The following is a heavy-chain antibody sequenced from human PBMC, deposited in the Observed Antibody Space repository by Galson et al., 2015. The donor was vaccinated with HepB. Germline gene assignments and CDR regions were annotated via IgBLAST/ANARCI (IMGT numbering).Heavy chain of an antibody. Sequence: SVKVSCKASGGTLSSYAISWVRQAPGQGLEWMGGIIPIFGTANYAQKFQGRVTITADKSTSTAYMELSSLRSEDTAVYYCARDFHSYGYMGGYYGMDVWGQGTTVTVSS. V-gene: IGHV1-69*06. CDR3: ARDFHSYGYMGGYYGMDV. CDR1: GGTLSSYA. J-gene: IGHJ6*02. CDR2: IIPIFGTA. D-gene: IGHD5-18*01.